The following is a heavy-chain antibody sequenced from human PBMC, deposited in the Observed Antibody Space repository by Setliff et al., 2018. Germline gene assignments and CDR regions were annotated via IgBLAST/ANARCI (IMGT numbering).Heavy chain of an antibody. V-gene: IGHV1-2*02. D-gene: IGHD3-16*01. CDR3: AKQGDLAFDY. J-gene: IGHJ4*02. CDR2: IDPKSGRT. CDR1: GYPFVGYY. Sequence: GASVKVSCKTSGYPFVGYYIYWMRQAPGQGPEWMGWIDPKSGRTKYAVKFQGRVTMTRDTSINTIYMEVSSLTSDDTAMYYCAKQGDLAFDYWVQGTQVTVSS.